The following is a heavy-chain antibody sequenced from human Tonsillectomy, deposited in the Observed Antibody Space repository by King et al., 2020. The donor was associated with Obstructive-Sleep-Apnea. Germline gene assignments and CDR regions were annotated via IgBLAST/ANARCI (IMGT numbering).Heavy chain of an antibody. V-gene: IGHV3-21*01. CDR2: VTSSGSYI. Sequence: VQLVESGGGLVKPGGSLRLSCVASGFTFTNFGMNWVRQAPGKGLEWVSSVTSSGSYINYAESVKGRFTISRDKTKNSLYLQMNSLRAEDTAMYYCTRDPDLFYWGQGTLVTVSS. J-gene: IGHJ4*02. D-gene: IGHD1-14*01. CDR1: GFTFTNFG. CDR3: TRDPDLFY.